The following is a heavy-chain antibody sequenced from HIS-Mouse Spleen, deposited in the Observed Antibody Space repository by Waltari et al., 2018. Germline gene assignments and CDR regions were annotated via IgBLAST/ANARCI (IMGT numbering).Heavy chain of an antibody. CDR3: ARTSTVTTYYFDY. CDR2: ISYDGSNK. D-gene: IGHD4-17*01. CDR1: GFTFSSHA. Sequence: QVQLVESGGGVVQPGRSVRLSCAASGFTFSSHARHGVRQAPGKGLGWVAVISYDGSNKYYADSVKGRFTISRDNSKNTLYLQMNSLRAEDTAVYYCARTSTVTTYYFDYWGQGTLVTVSS. V-gene: IGHV3-30-3*01. J-gene: IGHJ4*02.